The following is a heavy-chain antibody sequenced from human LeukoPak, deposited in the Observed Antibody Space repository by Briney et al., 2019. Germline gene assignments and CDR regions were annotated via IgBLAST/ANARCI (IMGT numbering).Heavy chain of an antibody. V-gene: IGHV3-15*01. CDR1: GFSFSNAW. D-gene: IGHD4-23*01. CDR3: ATDRERWQLSYGE. CDR2: VKSKKDGGTI. Sequence: NSGGSLRLSCAASGFSFSNAWMSWVRQGPRKGLEWVGRVKSKKDGGTIEYAAPVKGRFTISRDDSENTLYLQMNSLKTEDTAVYYCATDRERWQLSYGEWGQGTLVTVSS. J-gene: IGHJ4*02.